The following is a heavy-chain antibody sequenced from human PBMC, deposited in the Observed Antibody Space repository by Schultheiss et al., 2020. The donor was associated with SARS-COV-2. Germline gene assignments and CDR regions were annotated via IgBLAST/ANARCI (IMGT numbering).Heavy chain of an antibody. CDR1: GFTFSSYA. J-gene: IGHJ6*02. CDR2: ISWNSGSI. V-gene: IGHV3-20*04. CDR3: ARGPTDYGMDV. D-gene: IGHD4-17*01. Sequence: GGSLRLSCAASGFTFSSYAMSWVRQAPGKGLEWVSGISWNSGSIGYADSVKGRFTISRDNAKNSLYLQMNSLRAEDTAVYYCARGPTDYGMDVWGQGTTVTVSS.